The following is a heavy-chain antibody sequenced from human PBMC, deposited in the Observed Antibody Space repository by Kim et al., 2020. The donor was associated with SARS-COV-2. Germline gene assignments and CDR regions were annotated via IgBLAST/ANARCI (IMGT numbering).Heavy chain of an antibody. Sequence: GGSLRLSCAASGFTFSDYYMSWIRQAPGKGLEWFSYISSSSSTTNYADSVKGRFTISRANAKNSLYMQMNSLRAEDTAVYYCARVREGGSSWYYFDYGGGGTRVTLSS. CDR2: ISSSSSTT. J-gene: IGHJ4*02. CDR1: GFTFSDYY. V-gene: IGHV3-11*05. CDR3: ARVREGGSSWYYFDY. D-gene: IGHD6-13*01.